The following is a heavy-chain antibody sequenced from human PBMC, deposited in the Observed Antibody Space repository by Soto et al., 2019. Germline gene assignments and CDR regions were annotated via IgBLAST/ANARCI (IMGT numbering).Heavy chain of an antibody. Sequence: QVHLQESGPGLVKPSETLSLTCTVAGASITDYFWTWIRQPPGKGLEWIGYFDYGETTNQKSSLKSRYTGSVDTSKSQFSLQVTSVTTADTAVYYSARGTYCGTDCHWALDFWGQGNMVTVSS. CDR1: GASITDYF. CDR2: FDYGETT. CDR3: ARGTYCGTDCHWALDF. J-gene: IGHJ4*02. D-gene: IGHD2-21*01. V-gene: IGHV4-59*01.